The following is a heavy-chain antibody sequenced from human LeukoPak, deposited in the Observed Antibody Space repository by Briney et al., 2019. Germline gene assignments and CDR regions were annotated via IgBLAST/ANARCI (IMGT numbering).Heavy chain of an antibody. V-gene: IGHV4-59*01. CDR2: ISYSGST. CDR3: ARDKYYDSSAPPGAFDI. D-gene: IGHD3-22*01. J-gene: IGHJ3*02. CDR1: GGSISSYY. Sequence: PSETLSLTCTVSGGSISSYYWSWIRQPPGKGLEWMGHISYSGSTHYNPSLKSRVTISVDTSKNQFSLKLSSVTAADTAVYYCARDKYYDSSAPPGAFDIWGQGTMVTVSS.